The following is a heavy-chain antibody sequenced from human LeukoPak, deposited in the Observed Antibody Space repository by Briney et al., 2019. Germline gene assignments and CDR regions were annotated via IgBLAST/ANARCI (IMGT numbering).Heavy chain of an antibody. Sequence: GGSLRLSCAASGFTFSSYAMSWVRQAPGKGLEWVSAISGSGGSTYYADSVKGRLTISRDNSKNTLYLQMNSLRAEDTAVYYCANGMIRGVSGYWGQGTLVTVSS. J-gene: IGHJ4*02. V-gene: IGHV3-23*01. CDR3: ANGMIRGVSGY. CDR1: GFTFSSYA. D-gene: IGHD3-10*01. CDR2: ISGSGGST.